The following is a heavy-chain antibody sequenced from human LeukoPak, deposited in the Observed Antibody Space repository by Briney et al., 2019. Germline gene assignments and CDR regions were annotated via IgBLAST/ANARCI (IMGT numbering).Heavy chain of an antibody. D-gene: IGHD2-2*01. J-gene: IGHJ6*03. Sequence: ASVKVSCKASGYTFTGYYMHWVRQAPGQGREWMGWINPNTGGTNYAQKFQGRVTLTRDTSSSTAYMELTRLTSDDTAVFYCARMPLGYYFMDVWSKGSTVTV. CDR3: ARMPLGYYFMDV. CDR2: INPNTGGT. V-gene: IGHV1-2*02. CDR1: GYTFTGYY.